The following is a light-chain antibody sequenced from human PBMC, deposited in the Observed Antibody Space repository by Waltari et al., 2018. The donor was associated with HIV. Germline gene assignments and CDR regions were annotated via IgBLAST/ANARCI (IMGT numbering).Light chain of an antibody. CDR1: SSDVGAYNY. CDR2: DVS. J-gene: IGLJ3*02. Sequence: QSALTQPRSVSGSPGQSVTISCAGTSSDVGAYNYVSWYQQWPGKAPKLMIFDVSQRPSGVPDRFSGSKSANTASLTISGLQAEDEADYYCCSYAGSSTLVFGGGTKLTVL. V-gene: IGLV2-11*01. CDR3: CSYAGSSTLV.